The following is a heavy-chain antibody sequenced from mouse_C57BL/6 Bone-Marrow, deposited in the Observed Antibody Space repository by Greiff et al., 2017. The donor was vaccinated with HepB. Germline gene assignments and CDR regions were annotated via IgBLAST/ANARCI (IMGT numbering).Heavy chain of an antibody. V-gene: IGHV7-4*01. D-gene: IGHD1-1*01. J-gene: IGHJ3*01. CDR3: VKAVSSGSSYTWFAY. CDR1: GFVFIDYS. CDR2: IRNKVNGYTT. Sequence: EVQLMESGGGLVQPGSSLRLSCAASGFVFIDYSMSWVRQLPGKAPEWLALIRNKVNGYTTDNSASVKVRFTISRDNSQNILYLQMNTMRAEDSATYYCVKAVSSGSSYTWFAYWGQGTLVTVSA.